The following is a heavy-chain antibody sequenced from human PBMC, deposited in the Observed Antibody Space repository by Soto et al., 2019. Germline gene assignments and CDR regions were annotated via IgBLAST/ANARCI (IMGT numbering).Heavy chain of an antibody. Sequence: EVQLVESGGGLIQPGGSLRLSCAASGFSFNTYAMNWVRQAPGKGQEWISYISSSSSRIYYADSVKGRFTLSRDNAKNSLYLQMNSLRAEDTAVYYCASDPGIAAAGMDYWGQGTLVTVSS. V-gene: IGHV3-48*04. J-gene: IGHJ4*02. CDR3: ASDPGIAAAGMDY. CDR2: ISSSSSRI. D-gene: IGHD6-25*01. CDR1: GFSFNTYA.